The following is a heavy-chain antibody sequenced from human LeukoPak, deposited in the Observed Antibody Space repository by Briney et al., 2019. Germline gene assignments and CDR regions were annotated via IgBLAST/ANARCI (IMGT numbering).Heavy chain of an antibody. CDR2: ISSSGGST. Sequence: GGSLRLSCAASGFTFSNYAMTWVRQAPGKGLEWVSGISSSGGSTYYADSVKGRFTFSRDNSKNTLYLQMNSLRAEDTAVYYCAKDIKYSSSANPPGYWGQGTLVTVSS. D-gene: IGHD6-6*01. J-gene: IGHJ4*02. CDR3: AKDIKYSSSANPPGY. CDR1: GFTFSNYA. V-gene: IGHV3-23*01.